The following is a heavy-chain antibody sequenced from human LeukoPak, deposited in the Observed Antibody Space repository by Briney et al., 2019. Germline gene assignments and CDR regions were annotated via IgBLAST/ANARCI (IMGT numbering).Heavy chain of an antibody. CDR1: GFIVRTNY. J-gene: IGHJ6*04. V-gene: IGHV3-53*01. Sequence: PGGSLRLSCAASGFIVRTNYINWVRQAPGKGLEGVSVIFSDGSTYYTDSVRARFTISRDNSMNTVYLQMNSLRAEDTAVYYCARVKWLDVWGSGTTVTVSS. CDR3: ARVKWLDV. D-gene: IGHD2-15*01. CDR2: IFSDGST.